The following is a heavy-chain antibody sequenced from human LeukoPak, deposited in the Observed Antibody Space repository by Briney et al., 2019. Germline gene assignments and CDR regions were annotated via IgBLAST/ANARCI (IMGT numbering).Heavy chain of an antibody. CDR3: ARVSWNYALVY. Sequence: GGSLRLSCAASGFTVSSNYMSWVRQAPGTGLEWVANIKQDGSEKYYVDSVKGRFTISRDNAKNSLYLQMNSLRAEDTAVYYCARVSWNYALVYWGQGTLVTVSS. D-gene: IGHD1-7*01. CDR2: IKQDGSEK. J-gene: IGHJ4*02. CDR1: GFTVSSNY. V-gene: IGHV3-7*01.